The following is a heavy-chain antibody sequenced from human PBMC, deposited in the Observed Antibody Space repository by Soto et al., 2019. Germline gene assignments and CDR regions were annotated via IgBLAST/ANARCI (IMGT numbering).Heavy chain of an antibody. D-gene: IGHD5-18*01. J-gene: IGHJ6*02. CDR3: ARRRKDTAMSFYYYYYGMDV. CDR1: GYSFTRYW. V-gene: IGHV5-10-1*01. Sequence: ESLTISCTCSGYSFTRYWISWVRQMPGKGLEWMGRIDPGDSYTNYSPSFQGHVTISADKSISTAYLQWSSLKASDTAVYYCARRRKDTAMSFYYYYYGMDVWGQGTTVTVSS. CDR2: IDPGDSYT.